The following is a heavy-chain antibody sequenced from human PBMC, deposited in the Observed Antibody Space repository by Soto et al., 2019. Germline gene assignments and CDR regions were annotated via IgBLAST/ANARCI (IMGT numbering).Heavy chain of an antibody. J-gene: IGHJ6*03. Sequence: GGSLRLSCAASGFTFSSYGMHWVRQAPGKGLEWVAVIWYDGSNKYYADSVKGRFTISRDNSKNTLYLQMNSLRAEDTAVYYCARDSKVVPAIYYYYYMDVWGKGTTVTVSS. CDR3: ARDSKVVPAIYYYYYMDV. D-gene: IGHD2-2*01. CDR1: GFTFSSYG. CDR2: IWYDGSNK. V-gene: IGHV3-33*01.